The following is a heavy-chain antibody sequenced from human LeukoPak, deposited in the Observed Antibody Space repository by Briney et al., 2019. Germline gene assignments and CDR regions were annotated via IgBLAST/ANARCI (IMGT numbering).Heavy chain of an antibody. V-gene: IGHV3-13*01. Sequence: PGGSLRLSCAASGFTFSSYDMHWVRQATGKGLEWVSATGTAGDTYYPGSVKGRFTISRENAKNSLYLQMNSLRAGDTAVYYCARGQFLRRAAVAADFDYWGQGTLVTVSS. J-gene: IGHJ4*02. D-gene: IGHD6-19*01. CDR1: GFTFSSYD. CDR3: ARGQFLRRAAVAADFDY. CDR2: TGTAGDT.